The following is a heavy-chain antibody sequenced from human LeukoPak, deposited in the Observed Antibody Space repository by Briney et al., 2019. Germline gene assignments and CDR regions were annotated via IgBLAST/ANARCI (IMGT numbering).Heavy chain of an antibody. J-gene: IGHJ3*02. Sequence: WASVKVSCKASGYTFTSYGISWVRQVPGQGLDWMGWISAYTGNTNYAQNLQGRGTMTTDTATRTAYMDLRSLRSDDTAVYYCARDLIVGATLAGGHDAFDIWGQGTMVTVSS. D-gene: IGHD1-26*01. CDR2: ISAYTGNT. CDR3: ARDLIVGATLAGGHDAFDI. V-gene: IGHV1-18*01. CDR1: GYTFTSYG.